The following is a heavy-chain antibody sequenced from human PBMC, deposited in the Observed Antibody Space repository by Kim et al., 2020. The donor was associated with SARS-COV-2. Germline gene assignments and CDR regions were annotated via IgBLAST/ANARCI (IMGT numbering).Heavy chain of an antibody. CDR3: ARAMTTYFHYGMDV. V-gene: IGHV3-11*05. CDR1: GFTFSDYY. D-gene: IGHD3-22*01. J-gene: IGHJ6*02. Sequence: GGSLRLSCVASGFTFSDYYMSWIRQAPGKGLEWVSYIGSSSVYTNYADSVKGRLTISRDNAKNSLYLQMNSLRAEDTAIYYCARAMTTYFHYGMDVWGQGTTVTVSS. CDR2: IGSSSVYT.